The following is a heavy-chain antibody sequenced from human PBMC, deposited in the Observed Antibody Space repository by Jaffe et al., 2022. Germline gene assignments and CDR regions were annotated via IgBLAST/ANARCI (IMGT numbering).Heavy chain of an antibody. V-gene: IGHV3-21*01. CDR1: GFTFSSYS. CDR2: ISSSSSYI. D-gene: IGHD6-19*01. J-gene: IGHJ4*02. CDR3: ARGYVRWLAPHYFDY. Sequence: EVQLVESGGGLVKPGGSLRLSCAASGFTFSSYSMNWVRQAPGKGLEWVSSISSSSSYIYYADSVKGRFTISRDNAKNSLYLQMNSLRAEDTAVYYCARGYVRWLAPHYFDYWGQGTLVTVSS.